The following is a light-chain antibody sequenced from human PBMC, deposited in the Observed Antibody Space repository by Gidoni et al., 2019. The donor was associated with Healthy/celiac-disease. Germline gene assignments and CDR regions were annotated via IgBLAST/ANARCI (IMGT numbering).Light chain of an antibody. J-gene: IGKJ1*01. CDR3: QQYNSYPRT. V-gene: IGKV1-5*03. Sequence: DIKMTQSPSTLSASVGDRVTITCRASQSISSWLAWYQQKPGKAPKLLIYKASSLESGVPSRFSGSGSGTEFTLTISSLQPDDFATYYCQQYNSYPRTFXXXTKVEIK. CDR2: KAS. CDR1: QSISSW.